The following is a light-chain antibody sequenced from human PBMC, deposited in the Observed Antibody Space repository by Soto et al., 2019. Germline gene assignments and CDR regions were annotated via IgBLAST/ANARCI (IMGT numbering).Light chain of an antibody. Sequence: QSVLTQSSSASASLGSSVKLTCTLSSGHSSYIIAWHQQQPGKAPRYLMKLEGSGSYNKGSGVPDRFSGSSSGADRYLTISNLQFEDEADYYCATWDSNTRVFVGGTKLTVL. J-gene: IGLJ3*02. V-gene: IGLV4-60*02. CDR2: LEGSGSY. CDR3: ATWDSNTRV. CDR1: SGHSSYI.